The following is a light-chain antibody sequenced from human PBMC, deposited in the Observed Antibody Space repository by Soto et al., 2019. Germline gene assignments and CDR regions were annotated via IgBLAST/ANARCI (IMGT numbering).Light chain of an antibody. CDR1: SGHSSYI. CDR2: LEGSGSY. Sequence: QPVLTQSSSASASLGSSVKLTCTLSSGHSSYIIAWHQQQAGKAPRYLMKLEGSGSYNKGSGVPDRFSGSSSGADRYLTISNLQFEDEADYYCETWDSNSVVFGGGTKVTVL. V-gene: IGLV4-60*02. CDR3: ETWDSNSVV. J-gene: IGLJ2*01.